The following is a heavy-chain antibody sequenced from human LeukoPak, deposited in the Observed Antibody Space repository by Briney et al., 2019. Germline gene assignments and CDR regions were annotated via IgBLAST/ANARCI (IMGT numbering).Heavy chain of an antibody. D-gene: IGHD6-13*01. V-gene: IGHV3-48*03. CDR3: ARGRGAAARNWFDP. J-gene: IGHJ5*02. CDR2: ISSSGSTI. CDR1: GFTFSSYA. Sequence: PGGSLRLSCAASGFTFSSYAMSWVRQAPGKGLEWVSYISSSGSTIYYADSVKGRFTISRDNAKNSLYLQMNSLRAEDTAVYYCARGRGAAARNWFDPWGQGTPVTVSS.